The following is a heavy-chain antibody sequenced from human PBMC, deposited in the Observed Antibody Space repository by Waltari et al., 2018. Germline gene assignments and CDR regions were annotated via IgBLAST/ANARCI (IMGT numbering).Heavy chain of an antibody. D-gene: IGHD6-6*01. CDR2: IRSTAYGGTT. J-gene: IGHJ4*01. CDR3: TREYSSSSDHFDY. Sequence: EVRLRESGGGLVQPGRSLRLSCTASGFTFRDYGMSWVRQAPGKGLEWVGFIRSTAYGGTTEYAASVKGRFTILRDDSKTTAYLQMNSLKTEDTALHYCTREYSSSSDHFDYWGQGTLVTVSS. V-gene: IGHV3-49*04. CDR1: GFTFRDYG.